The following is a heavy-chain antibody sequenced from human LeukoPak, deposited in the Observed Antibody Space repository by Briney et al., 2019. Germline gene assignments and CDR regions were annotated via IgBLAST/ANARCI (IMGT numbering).Heavy chain of an antibody. CDR3: ARGVGFSGYVDY. CDR2: ISGSGSMI. CDR1: GFNFSDYY. J-gene: IGHJ4*02. D-gene: IGHD5-12*01. V-gene: IGHV3-11*04. Sequence: GGSLRLSCAASGFNFSDYYMSWIRQAPGKGLQWVSYISGSGSMIYYADSVKGRFTISRDNAKNSLYLQMNSLRAEDTAVYYCARGVGFSGYVDYWGQGTLVTVSS.